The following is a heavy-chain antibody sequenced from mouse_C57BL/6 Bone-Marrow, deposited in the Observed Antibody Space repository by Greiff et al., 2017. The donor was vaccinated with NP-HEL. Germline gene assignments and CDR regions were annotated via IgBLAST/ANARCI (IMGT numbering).Heavy chain of an antibody. CDR2: IRSKSNNYAT. Sequence: EVKLMESGGGLVQPKGSLKLSCAASGFSFNTYAMNWVRQAPGKGLEWVARIRSKSNNYATYYADSVKDRFTISRDDSESMLYLQMNNLKAEDTAMYYCASLRRGYFDVWGTGTTVTVAS. D-gene: IGHD3-3*01. CDR1: GFSFNTYA. CDR3: ASLRRGYFDV. V-gene: IGHV10-1*01. J-gene: IGHJ1*03.